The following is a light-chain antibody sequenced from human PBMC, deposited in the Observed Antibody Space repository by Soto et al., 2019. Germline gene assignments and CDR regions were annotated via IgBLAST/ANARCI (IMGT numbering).Light chain of an antibody. CDR3: TSFTSDNLHV. V-gene: IGLV2-14*03. J-gene: IGLJ1*01. CDR2: HSS. CDR1: SSDFGCYNY. Sequence: QSVLAQPASASGPPGQSITIPCTGTSSDFGCYNYVSWYQQYPGKVPKLLIYHSSNRPSGVSNRYSGSKSGNTASLTITGLQAEDEADYFCTSFTSDNLHVFGTGTKVTVL.